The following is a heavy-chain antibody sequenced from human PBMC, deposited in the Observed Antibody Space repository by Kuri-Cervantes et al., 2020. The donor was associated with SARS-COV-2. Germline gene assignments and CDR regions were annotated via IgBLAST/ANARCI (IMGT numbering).Heavy chain of an antibody. V-gene: IGHV4-4*07. CDR1: GGSISSYY. Sequence: SETLSLTCTVSGGSISSYYWSWIRQPAGKGLEWIGRIYTSGSTNYNPSLKSRVTMSVDTSKNQFSLKLSSVTAADTAVYYCARELTNWGSGGSAYDAFDIWGQGTMVTVSS. D-gene: IGHD7-27*01. CDR2: IYTSGST. CDR3: ARELTNWGSGGSAYDAFDI. J-gene: IGHJ3*02.